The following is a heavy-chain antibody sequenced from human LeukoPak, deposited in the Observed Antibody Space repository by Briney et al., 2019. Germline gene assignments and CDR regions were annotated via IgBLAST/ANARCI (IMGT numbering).Heavy chain of an antibody. CDR2: INPSGGST. Sequence: ASVKVSCKASGYTFTSYYMHWVRQAPGQGLEWMGIINPSGGSTSYAQKFQGRVTMTRDTSTSTVYMELSSLRSDDTAVYYCARDGSSSWYTNINWFDPWGQGTLVIVSS. V-gene: IGHV1-46*01. CDR1: GYTFTSYY. D-gene: IGHD6-13*01. CDR3: ARDGSSSWYTNINWFDP. J-gene: IGHJ5*02.